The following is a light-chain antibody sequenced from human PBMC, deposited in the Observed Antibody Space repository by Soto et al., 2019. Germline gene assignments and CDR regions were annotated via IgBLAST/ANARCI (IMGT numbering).Light chain of an antibody. CDR3: NSYTSSSTYV. J-gene: IGLJ1*01. CDR1: TSDVGRYND. CDR2: DVS. V-gene: IGLV2-14*01. Sequence: QSVLTQPASVSGSPGHSITISCTGTTSDVGRYNDVAWYQQHPGKAPKLIIYDVSNRPSGVSNRFSGSKSGNTASLTISGLQAEDEADYYCNSYTSSSTYVFGTGTKVTV.